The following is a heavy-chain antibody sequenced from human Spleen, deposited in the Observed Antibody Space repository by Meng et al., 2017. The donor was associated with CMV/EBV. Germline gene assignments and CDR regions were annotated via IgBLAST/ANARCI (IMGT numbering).Heavy chain of an antibody. CDR2: ISSDGGYI. D-gene: IGHD3-3*01. J-gene: IGHJ6*02. CDR1: GFTFSSYW. CDR3: AREGIFGVVTSYYHYAMDV. Sequence: GESLKISCAASGFTFSSYWMSWVRQAPGKGLEWVSSISSDGGYIYYADSVKGRFTISRDNAQQSLYLQMNSLRAEDTALYYCAREGIFGVVTSYYHYAMDVWGQGTTVTVSS. V-gene: IGHV3-21*01.